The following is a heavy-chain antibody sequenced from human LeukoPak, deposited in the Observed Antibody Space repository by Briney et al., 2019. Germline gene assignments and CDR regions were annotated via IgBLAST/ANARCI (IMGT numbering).Heavy chain of an antibody. V-gene: IGHV3-74*01. J-gene: IGHJ6*03. Sequence: GGSLRLSCAASGFSFSSYWMHWVRQAPGKGPVWVSLISNDESTIIYADSVKGRFTISRDNAKNTLYLQMNSLRAEDTALYYCAKDGYSSSGYYMDVWGKGTTVTVSS. CDR2: ISNDESTI. CDR1: GFSFSSYW. D-gene: IGHD6-13*01. CDR3: AKDGYSSSGYYMDV.